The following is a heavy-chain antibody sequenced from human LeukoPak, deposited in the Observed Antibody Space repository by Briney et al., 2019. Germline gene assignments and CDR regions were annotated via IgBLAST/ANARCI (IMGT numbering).Heavy chain of an antibody. Sequence: SETLSLTCTVSGGSISSYYWSWIRQPPGKGLEWIGYIYYSGSTNYNPSLKSRVTISVDTSKNQFSLKLSSVTAADTAVYYCARGRHRVGYSSSSAPWGQGTMVTVSS. CDR3: ARGRHRVGYSSSSAP. D-gene: IGHD6-6*01. CDR1: GGSISSYY. J-gene: IGHJ3*01. V-gene: IGHV4-59*01. CDR2: IYYSGST.